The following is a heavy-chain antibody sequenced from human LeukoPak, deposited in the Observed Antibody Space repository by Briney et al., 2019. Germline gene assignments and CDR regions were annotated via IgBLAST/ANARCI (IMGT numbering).Heavy chain of an antibody. J-gene: IGHJ4*02. CDR2: ISSNGGST. V-gene: IGHV3-64*01. CDR1: GFTFSSYA. CDR3: ATVPDYSSSFG. Sequence: GGSLRLSCAASGFTFSSYAMHWVRQAPGKGLEYVSAISSNGGSTYYANSVKGRFTISRDNSKNTLYLQMGSLRSEDTAVYYCATVPDYSSSFGWGQGTLVTVSS. D-gene: IGHD6-6*01.